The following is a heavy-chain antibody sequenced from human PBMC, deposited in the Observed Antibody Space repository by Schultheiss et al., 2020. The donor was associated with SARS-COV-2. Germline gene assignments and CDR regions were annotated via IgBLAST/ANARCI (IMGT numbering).Heavy chain of an antibody. D-gene: IGHD6-19*01. V-gene: IGHV3-23*01. CDR2: ISGSGGST. CDR1: GFTFSSYA. J-gene: IGHJ4*02. Sequence: GGSLRLSCAASGFTFSSYAMSWVRQAPGKGLEWVSAISGSGGSTYYADSVKGRFTISRDNSKNTLHLQMNSLTVEDTAVYYCAKLREWLDSDYWGQGTLVTVSS. CDR3: AKLREWLDSDY.